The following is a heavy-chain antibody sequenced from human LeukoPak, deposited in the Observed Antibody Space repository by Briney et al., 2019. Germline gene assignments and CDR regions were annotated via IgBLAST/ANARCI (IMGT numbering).Heavy chain of an antibody. J-gene: IGHJ3*02. D-gene: IGHD5-18*01. Sequence: GGSLRLSCAASGFTFSNSIMHWVRQAPGLGLDWVAATSHDGSNEAYADSVKGRFTISRDNSKNTLYLHMNSLRAEDTAVYYCANDGSGDTAMVRAFDIWGQGTMVTVSS. V-gene: IGHV3-30*04. CDR1: GFTFSNSI. CDR2: TSHDGSNE. CDR3: ANDGSGDTAMVRAFDI.